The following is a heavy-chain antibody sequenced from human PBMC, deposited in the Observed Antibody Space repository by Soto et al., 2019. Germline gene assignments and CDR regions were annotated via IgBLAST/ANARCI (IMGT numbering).Heavy chain of an antibody. Sequence: SETLSLTCPVSGGSISSYYWSWIRQPPGKGLEWIGYIYYSGSTNYNPSLTSRLTISVDTSKNQFSLKMSSVTAADTAVYYCARDRREYDFWSGYPLDGMDVWGQGTTVTVSS. J-gene: IGHJ6*02. CDR3: ARDRREYDFWSGYPLDGMDV. CDR1: GGSISSYY. D-gene: IGHD3-3*01. CDR2: IYYSGST. V-gene: IGHV4-59*01.